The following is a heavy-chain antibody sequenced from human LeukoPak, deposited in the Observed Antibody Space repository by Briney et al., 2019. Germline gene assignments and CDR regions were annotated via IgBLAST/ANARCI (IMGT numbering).Heavy chain of an antibody. CDR1: GYTYTSYD. CDR2: MNPNSGNT. Sequence: ASVKVYCEASGYTYTSYDINWVRQATGQGHEWMGWMNPNSGNTGYAQKFQGRVTMTRNTSISTAYMELSSLRSEDTAVYYCARESGYYDFWSGYYYYYMDVWGKGTTVTVSS. D-gene: IGHD3-3*01. J-gene: IGHJ6*03. CDR3: ARESGYYDFWSGYYYYYMDV. V-gene: IGHV1-8*01.